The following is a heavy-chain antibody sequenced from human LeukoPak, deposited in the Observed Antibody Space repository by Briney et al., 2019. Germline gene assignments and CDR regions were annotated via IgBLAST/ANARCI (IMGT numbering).Heavy chain of an antibody. V-gene: IGHV3-48*03. Sequence: PGGSLRLSCAASGFSFSAFEMNWVRQAPGKGLEWISHINTGGRTIYYADSVKGRFTISRDNAKNSLYLQMNSLRGEDTGVYYCARGSGYVLDYWTQGTLVTVSS. D-gene: IGHD2-15*01. J-gene: IGHJ4*02. CDR2: INTGGRTI. CDR3: ARGSGYVLDY. CDR1: GFSFSAFE.